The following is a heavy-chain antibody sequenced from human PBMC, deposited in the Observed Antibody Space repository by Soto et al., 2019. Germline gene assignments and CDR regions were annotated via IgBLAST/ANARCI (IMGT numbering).Heavy chain of an antibody. V-gene: IGHV3-33*01. J-gene: IGHJ6*02. CDR1: GFTFSSYG. Sequence: GGSLRLSCAASGFTFSSYGMHWVRQAPGKGLEWVAVIWYDGSNKYYADSVKGRFTISRDNSKNTLYLQMNSLRAEDTAVYYCARNYQDYDFWSGYLNYYYYYGMDVWGQGTTVTVSS. CDR2: IWYDGSNK. CDR3: ARNYQDYDFWSGYLNYYYYYGMDV. D-gene: IGHD3-3*01.